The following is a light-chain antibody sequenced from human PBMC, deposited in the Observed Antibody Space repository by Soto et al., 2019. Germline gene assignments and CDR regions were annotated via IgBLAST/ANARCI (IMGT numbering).Light chain of an antibody. J-gene: IGKJ1*01. CDR1: QSVSNNY. CDR2: DES. CDR3: QQYGSSRT. Sequence: EIVLTQSPGTLSLSPGERATLSCRASQSVSNNYLAWYQQKPGQAPRLLIYDESNRATGIPDRFSGSGSGTDFTLTISRLEPEDFAVYYCQQYGSSRTFGQGTKVDIK. V-gene: IGKV3-20*01.